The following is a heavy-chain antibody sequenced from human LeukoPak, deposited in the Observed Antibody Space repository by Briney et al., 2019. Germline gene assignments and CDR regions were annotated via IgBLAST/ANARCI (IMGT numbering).Heavy chain of an antibody. D-gene: IGHD3-9*01. Sequence: ASVKVSCKTSGYTFTGYYMHWVRQAPGQGLEWMGCINPTSGGTNYAQKFQGRVTMTRDTSISTAYMELSRLRSDDTAVYYCARGVLRYFDGRDYWGQGTLVTVSS. CDR1: GYTFTGYY. V-gene: IGHV1-2*02. CDR3: ARGVLRYFDGRDY. CDR2: INPTSGGT. J-gene: IGHJ4*02.